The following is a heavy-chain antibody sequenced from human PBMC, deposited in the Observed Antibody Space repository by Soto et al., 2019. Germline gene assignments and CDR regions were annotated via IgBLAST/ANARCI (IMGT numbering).Heavy chain of an antibody. D-gene: IGHD2-21*02. CDR1: GGIFTNYT. CDR3: AKAPTASAPFDY. CDR2: IIPVLNVA. V-gene: IGHV1-69*02. J-gene: IGHJ4*02. Sequence: QVQLVQSGAEMKRPGSSVKVSCETSGGIFTNYTFIWVRQAPGQGLEWMGWIIPVLNVANYAQTFQGRVTITAYKSTSTAYLELTSLRSEDTAIYFCAKAPTASAPFDYWGQGTRVTVSS.